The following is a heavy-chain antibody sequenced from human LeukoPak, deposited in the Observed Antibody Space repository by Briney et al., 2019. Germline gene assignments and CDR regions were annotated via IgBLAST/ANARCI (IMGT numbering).Heavy chain of an antibody. V-gene: IGHV1-2*06. CDR3: ARDEMAAIGEAFDI. CDR2: INPNSGGT. CDR1: GYTFTGYY. J-gene: IGHJ3*02. Sequence: ASVKVSCKASGYTFTGYYMYWVRQAPGQGLEWMGRINPNSGGTNYAQKFQGRVTMTRDTSISTAYMELSGLRSDDTAVYYCARDEMAAIGEAFDIWGQGTMVTVSS. D-gene: IGHD5-24*01.